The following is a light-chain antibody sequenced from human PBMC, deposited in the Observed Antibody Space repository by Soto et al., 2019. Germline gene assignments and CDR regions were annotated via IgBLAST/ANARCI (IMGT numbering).Light chain of an antibody. CDR3: SSYTTSSPYV. V-gene: IGLV2-14*01. CDR1: SSDVGAYNY. CDR2: EVS. J-gene: IGLJ1*01. Sequence: QSVLTQPASVSGSPGQSITISCTGTSSDVGAYNYVSWYRQHPGKAPKLMIYEVSNRASGFSGRFSGSKSGNTASLTISGLQAEDEADYYCSSYTTSSPYVFGTGTKVTVL.